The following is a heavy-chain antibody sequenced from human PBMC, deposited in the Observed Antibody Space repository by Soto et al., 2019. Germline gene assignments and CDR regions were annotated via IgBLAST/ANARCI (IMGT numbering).Heavy chain of an antibody. V-gene: IGHV3-64D*08. J-gene: IGHJ4*02. D-gene: IGHD5-12*01. Sequence: GSLRLSCSASGFTFSSYAMHWVRQSPGKGLDYVSAISSNGGSTYYADSVKGRSTISRDNSKSTLYLQMSSLRAEDTAVYYCVKDRGSGYDSLGYWGQGTLVTVSS. CDR3: VKDRGSGYDSLGY. CDR2: ISSNGGST. CDR1: GFTFSSYA.